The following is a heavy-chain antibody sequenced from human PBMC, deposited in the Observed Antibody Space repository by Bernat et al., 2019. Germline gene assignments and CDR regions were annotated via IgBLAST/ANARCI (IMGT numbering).Heavy chain of an antibody. CDR1: GGSFSGYY. CDR2: INHSGST. CDR3: ARLAYSSSSGGFDP. V-gene: IGHV4-34*01. D-gene: IGHD6-6*01. J-gene: IGHJ5*02. Sequence: GRLERGGAGLLKPAETLSLTCAGYGGSFSGYYWSWVREPPGKGLEWIGEINHSGSTNYNPSLKSRVTISVDTSKNQFSLKLSSVTAADTAVYYCARLAYSSSSGGFDPWGQGTLVTVSS.